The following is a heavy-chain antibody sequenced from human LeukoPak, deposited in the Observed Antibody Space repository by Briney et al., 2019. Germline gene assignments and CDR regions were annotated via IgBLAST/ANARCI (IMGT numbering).Heavy chain of an antibody. Sequence: ASVKVSCKASGYTFTSYGISWVRHAPGQGLEWMGWISAYNGNTNYAQKLQGRVTMTTDTSTSTAYMELRSLRSDDTAVYYCAIDGEYYYDSSGYYPYYYYGMDVWGQGTTVTVSS. CDR2: ISAYNGNT. J-gene: IGHJ6*02. CDR1: GYTFTSYG. V-gene: IGHV1-18*01. CDR3: AIDGEYYYDSSGYYPYYYYGMDV. D-gene: IGHD3-22*01.